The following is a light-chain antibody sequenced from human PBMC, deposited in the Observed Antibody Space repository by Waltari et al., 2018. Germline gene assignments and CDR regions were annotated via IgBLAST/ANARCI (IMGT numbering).Light chain of an antibody. CDR2: VNSDGSH. CDR1: RGHSSHV. V-gene: IGLV4-69*01. Sequence: QLVLTQSPSASASLGASVKLTCTLSRGHSSHVVAWHQQQPAKGPRYLMKVNSDGSHSKGDDIPNRFSGSSSGAERYLTSSSLQSEDEADYYCQTGGHGTWVFGGGTKLTVL. J-gene: IGLJ3*02. CDR3: QTGGHGTWV.